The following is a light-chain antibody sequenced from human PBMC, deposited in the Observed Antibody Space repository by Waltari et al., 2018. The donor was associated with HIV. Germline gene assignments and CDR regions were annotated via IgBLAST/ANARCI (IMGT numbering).Light chain of an antibody. J-gene: IGKJ1*01. CDR2: AAS. CDR3: QQSYSTPRT. V-gene: IGKV1-39*01. Sequence: DIHLTQSRSSLSASVCGRLTITCRAIQSISSYLNWYQQKTGKAPMLVIYAASSVQSGVPSMVSGSGSGTDFTLTISSLQPEDFATYYCQQSYSTPRTLGQGTKVEIK. CDR1: QSISSY.